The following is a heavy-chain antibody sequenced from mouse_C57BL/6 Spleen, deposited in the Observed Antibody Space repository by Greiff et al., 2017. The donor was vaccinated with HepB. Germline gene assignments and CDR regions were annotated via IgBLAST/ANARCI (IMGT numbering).Heavy chain of an antibody. Sequence: QVQLQQPGAELVKPGASVKMSCKASGYTFTSYWITWVKQRPGQGLEWIGDIYPGSGSTNYNEKFKSKATLTVDTSSSTAYMELSSLTSEDSAVYYCARGDYYGSSYWFAYWGQGTLVTVSA. CDR1: GYTFTSYW. D-gene: IGHD1-1*01. CDR2: IYPGSGST. V-gene: IGHV1-55*01. CDR3: ARGDYYGSSYWFAY. J-gene: IGHJ3*01.